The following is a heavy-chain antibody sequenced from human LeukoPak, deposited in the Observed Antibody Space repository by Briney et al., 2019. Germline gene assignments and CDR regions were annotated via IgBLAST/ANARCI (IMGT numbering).Heavy chain of an antibody. V-gene: IGHV4-4*07. Sequence: PSETLSLTCTVSGGSISSYYWSWIRQPAGKGLEWIGRIYTSGSTNYNPSLKGRVTMSVDTSKNQFSLKLSSVTAADTAVYYCARDALPLYYDYVWGSYNYYMDVWGKGTTVTVSS. CDR3: ARDALPLYYDYVWGSYNYYMDV. D-gene: IGHD3-16*01. J-gene: IGHJ6*03. CDR2: IYTSGST. CDR1: GGSISSYY.